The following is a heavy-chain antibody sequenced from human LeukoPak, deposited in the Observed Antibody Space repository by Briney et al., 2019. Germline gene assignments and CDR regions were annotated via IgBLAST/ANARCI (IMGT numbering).Heavy chain of an antibody. V-gene: IGHV4-31*03. Sequence: SQTLSLTCTVSGGSISSGGYYWSWIRQHPGKGLEWIGYIYYSGSTYYNPPLKSRVTISVDTSKNQFSLKLSSVTAADTAVYYCAKTRVAAAGTGFDYWGQGTLVTVSS. D-gene: IGHD6-13*01. CDR2: IYYSGST. J-gene: IGHJ4*02. CDR1: GGSISSGGYY. CDR3: AKTRVAAAGTGFDY.